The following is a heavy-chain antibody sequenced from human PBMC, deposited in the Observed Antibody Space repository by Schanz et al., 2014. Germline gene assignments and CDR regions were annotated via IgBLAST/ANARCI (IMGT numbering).Heavy chain of an antibody. J-gene: IGHJ3*01. Sequence: VPVVESGGGVVQPGRSLRLSCVASGFTFNNYGMHWVRQAPGKGLGWVAVIWHDGSGKYYADSVKGRFTISRDNAKNSLYLQMNSLRAEDTGVYYCARGREVVAKIFDVWGQGTMVTVSS. CDR1: GFTFNNYG. CDR3: ARGREVVAKIFDV. V-gene: IGHV3-33*01. CDR2: IWHDGSGK. D-gene: IGHD3-22*01.